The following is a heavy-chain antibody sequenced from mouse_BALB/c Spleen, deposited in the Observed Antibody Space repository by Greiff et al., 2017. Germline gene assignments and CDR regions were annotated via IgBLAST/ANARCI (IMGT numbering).Heavy chain of an antibody. D-gene: IGHD2-14*01. Sequence: EVQRVESGGGLVQPGGSRKLSCAASGFTFSSFGMHWVRQAPEKGLEWVAYISSGSSTIYYADTVKGRFTISRDNPKNTLFLQMTSLRSEDTAMYYCARDRYDGAWFAYWGQGTLVTVSA. CDR3: ARDRYDGAWFAY. CDR1: GFTFSSFG. V-gene: IGHV5-17*02. J-gene: IGHJ3*01. CDR2: ISSGSSTI.